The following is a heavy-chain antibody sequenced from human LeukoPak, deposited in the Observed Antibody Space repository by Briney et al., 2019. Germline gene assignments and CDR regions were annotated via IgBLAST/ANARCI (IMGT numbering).Heavy chain of an antibody. D-gene: IGHD3-9*01. Sequence: GGSLRLSCAASGFTFSSYWMHWVRQAPGTGLEWVSAISGSGGSTYYADSVKGRFTISRDNSKNTLYLQMNSLRAEDTAVYYCAKVDYDILTGYYRGGVFDYWGQGTLVTVSS. V-gene: IGHV3-23*01. J-gene: IGHJ4*02. CDR3: AKVDYDILTGYYRGGVFDY. CDR1: GFTFSSYW. CDR2: ISGSGGST.